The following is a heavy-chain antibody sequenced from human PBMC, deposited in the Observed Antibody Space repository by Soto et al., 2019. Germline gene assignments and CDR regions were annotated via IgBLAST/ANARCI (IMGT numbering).Heavy chain of an antibody. CDR1: GFPFWTFS. V-gene: IGHV3-23*01. D-gene: IGHD4-4*01. J-gene: IGHJ4*02. CDR3: AKDSNKYSSSLRGRYFDY. Sequence: EVKLLESGGGLVQPGGSMRLSCEASGFPFWTFSMSWVRQAPRKGLEWVSGISGSGTATYYTDSVKGRFTVSRDNSKDTLFLQMNSLGAEDTAVYYCAKDSNKYSSSLRGRYFDYWGQGIGVTVSS. CDR2: ISGSGTAT.